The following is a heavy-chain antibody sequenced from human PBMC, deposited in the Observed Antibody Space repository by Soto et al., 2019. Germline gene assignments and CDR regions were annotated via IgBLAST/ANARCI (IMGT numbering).Heavy chain of an antibody. CDR3: ARVVRGVVNWFHP. CDR1: GDTFTNFG. CDR2: IATYNSNR. Sequence: ASVKFSCKTSGDTFTNFGLSWVRQAPGQGLEWMGWIATYNSNRNYAQKFQGRLTLTTDTSTSTAYMELKSLGYDDTAVYYCARVVRGVVNWFHPWGQGTLVTVSS. V-gene: IGHV1-18*01. D-gene: IGHD3-10*01. J-gene: IGHJ5*02.